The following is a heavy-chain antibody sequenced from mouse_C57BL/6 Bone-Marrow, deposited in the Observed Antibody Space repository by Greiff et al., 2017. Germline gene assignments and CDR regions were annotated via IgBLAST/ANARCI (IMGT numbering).Heavy chain of an antibody. Sequence: EVHLVESEGGLVQPGSSMKLSCTASGFTFSDYYMAWVRQVPEKGLEWVANINYDGSSTYYLDSLKSRFIISRDNAKNILYLQMSSLKSEDTATYYCARDPFITTAETYWYFDVWGTGTTVTVSS. D-gene: IGHD1-1*01. CDR3: ARDPFITTAETYWYFDV. V-gene: IGHV5-16*01. CDR2: INYDGSST. CDR1: GFTFSDYY. J-gene: IGHJ1*03.